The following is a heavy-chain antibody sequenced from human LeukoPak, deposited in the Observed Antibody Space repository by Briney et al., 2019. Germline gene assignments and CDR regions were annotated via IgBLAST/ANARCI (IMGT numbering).Heavy chain of an antibody. CDR1: GGSFSGYY. J-gene: IGHJ5*02. Sequence: SETLSLTCAVYGGSFSGYYWSWIRQPPGKGLEWIGEINHSGSTNYNPSLKSRVTISVDTSKNQFSLKLSSVTAADTAVYYCARLYYYGSGSLPPNWLDPWGQGTLVTVSS. V-gene: IGHV4-34*01. CDR3: ARLYYYGSGSLPPNWLDP. CDR2: INHSGST. D-gene: IGHD3-10*01.